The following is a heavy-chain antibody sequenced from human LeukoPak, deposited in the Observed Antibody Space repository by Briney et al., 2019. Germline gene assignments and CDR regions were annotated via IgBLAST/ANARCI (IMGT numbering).Heavy chain of an antibody. CDR3: AKSRLLWFGELLDY. CDR2: ISGSGGST. V-gene: IGHV3-23*01. J-gene: IGHJ4*02. Sequence: GGSLRLSCAASGFTFSSYAMSWVRQGPGKGLEWVSAISGSGGSTYYADSAKGRFTISRDNSKNTLYLQMNSLRAEDTAVYYCAKSRLLWFGELLDYWGQGTLVTVSS. D-gene: IGHD3-10*01. CDR1: GFTFSSYA.